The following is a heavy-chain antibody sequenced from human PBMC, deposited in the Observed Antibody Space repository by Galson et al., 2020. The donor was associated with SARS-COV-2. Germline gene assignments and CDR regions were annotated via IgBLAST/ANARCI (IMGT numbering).Heavy chain of an antibody. D-gene: IGHD3-10*01. CDR3: ARREYYYGSGSPVEDY. CDR1: GGSISSSSYY. J-gene: IGHJ4*02. V-gene: IGHV4-39*01. Sequence: SETLSLTCTVPGGSISSSSYYWGWIRQPPGKGLEWIGSIYYSGSTYYNPSLKSRVTISVDTSKNQFSLKLSSVTAADTAVYYCARREYYYGSGSPVEDYWGQGTLVTVSA. CDR2: IYYSGST.